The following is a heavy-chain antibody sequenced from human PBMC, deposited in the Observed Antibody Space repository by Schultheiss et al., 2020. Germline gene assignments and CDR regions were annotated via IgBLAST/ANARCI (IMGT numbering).Heavy chain of an antibody. CDR2: INHSGST. J-gene: IGHJ4*02. CDR1: GGSFSGYY. D-gene: IGHD6-19*01. Sequence: SETLSLTCAVYGGSFSGYYWSWIRQPPGKGLEWIGEINHSGSTNYNPSLKSRVTISVDTSKNQFSLKLSSVTAADTAVYYCARDSGIAVYFDYWGQGTLVTVSS. CDR3: ARDSGIAVYFDY. V-gene: IGHV4-34*01.